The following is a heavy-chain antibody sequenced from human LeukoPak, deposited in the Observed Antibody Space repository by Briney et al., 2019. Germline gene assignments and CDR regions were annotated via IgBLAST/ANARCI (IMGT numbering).Heavy chain of an antibody. Sequence: SVKVSYKASGGTFSSYAISWVRQAPGQGLEWMGRIIPILGIANYTQKFQARVTITADKSTSTAYMELSSLRSEDTAVYYCARDSDSSGYYPNTFADYWGQGTLVTVSS. V-gene: IGHV1-69*04. CDR1: GGTFSSYA. CDR3: ARDSDSSGYYPNTFADY. CDR2: IIPILGIA. D-gene: IGHD3-22*01. J-gene: IGHJ4*02.